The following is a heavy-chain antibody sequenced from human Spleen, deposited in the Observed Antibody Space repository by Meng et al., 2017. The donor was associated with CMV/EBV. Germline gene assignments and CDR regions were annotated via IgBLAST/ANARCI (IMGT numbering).Heavy chain of an antibody. J-gene: IGHJ3*02. V-gene: IGHV3-30*02. CDR3: AKGAVYYSDAFDI. CDR1: GFTFSSYA. D-gene: IGHD2-8*01. CDR2: IRSDANRK. Sequence: GESLKISCAASGFTFSSYALHWVRQAPGKGLEWVAIIRSDANRKYYADSVKGRFTISRDNAKNSLYLQMNSLRAEDTALYYCAKGAVYYSDAFDIWGQGTMVTVSS.